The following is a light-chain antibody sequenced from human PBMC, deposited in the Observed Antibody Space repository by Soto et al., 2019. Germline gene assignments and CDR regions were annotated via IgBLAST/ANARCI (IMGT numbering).Light chain of an antibody. J-gene: IGKJ4*01. Sequence: DIQMIQPPATLSASVGDRITITCRASENIFKYVAWYQQTSGSAPNLLIYAASDLESGVPSRFSGSGSGTEFSLTIDNLQPNDSATYYCQHYNTRSIAFGGGTKVDVK. CDR1: ENIFKY. CDR3: QHYNTRSIA. CDR2: AAS. V-gene: IGKV1-5*01.